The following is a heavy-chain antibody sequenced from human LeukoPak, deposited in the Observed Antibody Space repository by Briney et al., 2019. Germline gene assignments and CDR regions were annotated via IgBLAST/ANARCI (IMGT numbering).Heavy chain of an antibody. J-gene: IGHJ5*02. CDR1: GFTFSSYA. V-gene: IGHV3-30-3*01. CDR2: ISYDGSNK. Sequence: GGSLRLSCAASGFTFSSYAAHWVRQAPGKGLEWVAVISYDGSNKYYADSVKGRFTISRDNSNNTLYLQMNSLRAEDTAVYYCAKGKYSGYDLNNWFDPWGQGTLVTVSS. D-gene: IGHD5-12*01. CDR3: AKGKYSGYDLNNWFDP.